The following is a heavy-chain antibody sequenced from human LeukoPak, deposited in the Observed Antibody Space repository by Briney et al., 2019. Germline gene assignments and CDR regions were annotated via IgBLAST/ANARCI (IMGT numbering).Heavy chain of an antibody. CDR1: GFTVSSYA. Sequence: GGSLRLSCAASGFTVSSYAMSWVRQAPGKGLEWVSHFSATGGFTKYADPVKGRFTISRDDSRNTLYLQMSSLRDEDTAVYYCAKDRGGSVAGTQFDYWGQGTLVTVSS. D-gene: IGHD6-19*01. J-gene: IGHJ4*02. V-gene: IGHV3-23*01. CDR3: AKDRGGSVAGTQFDY. CDR2: FSATGGFT.